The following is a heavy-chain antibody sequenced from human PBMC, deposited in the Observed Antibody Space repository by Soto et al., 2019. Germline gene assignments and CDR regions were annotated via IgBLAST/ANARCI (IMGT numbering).Heavy chain of an antibody. D-gene: IGHD3-16*01. CDR3: AREACYESDAFDI. CDR2: INPSLGNT. J-gene: IGHJ3*02. Sequence: QVQLVQSGAEVKKPGASVKVSCKASGYIFTRYYMHWVRQAPGEGLQWMGIINPSLGNTNYAQKLQGRVTMTRDTSTNTVYMELNSLRYDDTAVYYCAREACYESDAFDIWGQGTMVTVSS. CDR1: GYIFTRYY. V-gene: IGHV1-46*01.